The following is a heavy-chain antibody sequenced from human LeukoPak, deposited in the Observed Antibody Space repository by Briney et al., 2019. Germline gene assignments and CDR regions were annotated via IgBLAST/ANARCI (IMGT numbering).Heavy chain of an antibody. J-gene: IGHJ4*02. V-gene: IGHV1-69*05. CDR3: AREKGDTAMARGGGFDY. CDR2: IIPIFGTA. Sequence: ASVKVSCKASGGTFSSYAISWVRQAPGQGLEWMGGIIPIFGTANYAQKFQGRVTITTDESTSTAYMELSSLRSEDTAVYYCAREKGDTAMARGGGFDYWGQGTLVTVSS. CDR1: GGTFSSYA. D-gene: IGHD5-18*01.